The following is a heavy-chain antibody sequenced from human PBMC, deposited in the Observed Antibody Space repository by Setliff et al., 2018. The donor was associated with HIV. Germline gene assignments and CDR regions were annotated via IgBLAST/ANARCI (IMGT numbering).Heavy chain of an antibody. CDR1: GFTFNTYA. Sequence: GGSLRLSCAASGFTFNTYALSWVGQAPGKGLEWVSVISGSGASTFYADSVKGRFTISRDNSKSTLYLQMNGLRVEDTAVYYCAKDGISGGAYPPYYFDYWGHGNLVTFSS. V-gene: IGHV3-23*01. CDR2: ISGSGAST. CDR3: AKDGISGGAYPPYYFDY. D-gene: IGHD2-15*01. J-gene: IGHJ4*01.